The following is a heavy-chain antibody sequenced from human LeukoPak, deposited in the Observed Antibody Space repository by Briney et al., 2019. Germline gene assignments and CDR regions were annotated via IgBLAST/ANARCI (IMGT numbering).Heavy chain of an antibody. J-gene: IGHJ3*02. V-gene: IGHV1-2*02. D-gene: IGHD6-19*01. CDR1: GYTFTGYY. Sequence: GASVKVSCKASGYTFTGYYMHWVRQAPGQGLEWMGWINPNSGGTNFAQKFQGRVTMTRDTSISTAYMELSRLRSDDTAVYYCARDRTSGSSGWFWRNASDIWGQGTMVTVSS. CDR3: ARDRTSGSSGWFWRNASDI. CDR2: INPNSGGT.